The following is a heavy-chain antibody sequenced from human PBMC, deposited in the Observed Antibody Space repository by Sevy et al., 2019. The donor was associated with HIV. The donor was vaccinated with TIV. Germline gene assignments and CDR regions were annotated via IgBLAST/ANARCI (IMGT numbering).Heavy chain of an antibody. CDR2: ISYDGNIR. CDR1: GFTFSDHG. CDR3: AKEDYGGNLPNYFAS. Sequence: GGSLRLSCAASGFTFSDHGMHWVRQAQGKGLDWVAAISYDGNIRNYADSVKGRFTISRDNSKNTLYLQMDSVRPEDTAVYYCAKEDYGGNLPNYFASWGQGTRVTVSS. D-gene: IGHD4-17*01. J-gene: IGHJ4*02. V-gene: IGHV3-30*18.